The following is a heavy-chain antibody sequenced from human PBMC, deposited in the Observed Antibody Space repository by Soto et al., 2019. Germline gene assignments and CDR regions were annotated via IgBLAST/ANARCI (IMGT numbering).Heavy chain of an antibody. D-gene: IGHD6-6*01. J-gene: IGHJ4*02. CDR1: GFTFSSYA. CDR2: ISYDGSNK. Sequence: GESLKISCAASGFTFSSYAMHWVRQAPGKGLEWVAVISYDGSNKYYADSVKGRFTISRDNSKNTLYLQMNSLRAEDTAVYYCARPIEYSSSSEIDYWGQGTLVTVSS. V-gene: IGHV3-30-3*01. CDR3: ARPIEYSSSSEIDY.